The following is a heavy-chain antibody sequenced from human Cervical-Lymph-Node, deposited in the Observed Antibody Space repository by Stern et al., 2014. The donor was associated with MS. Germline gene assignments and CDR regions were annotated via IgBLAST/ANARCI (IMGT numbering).Heavy chain of an antibody. CDR3: AKSCGTFDWLLQNYFDP. CDR2: INPNTGAP. CDR1: GYTFTDYY. Sequence: QLVQSGAEAKKPGASVSVSCMASGYTFTDYYVHWVRQAPGQGLEWMGWINPNTGAPPYAQRFPGRVTIPSDKSNTNVSMQLHRLRSDDTALYYCAKSCGTFDWLLQNYFDPWGQGTLVTVSS. D-gene: IGHD3-9*01. J-gene: IGHJ5*02. V-gene: IGHV1-2*02.